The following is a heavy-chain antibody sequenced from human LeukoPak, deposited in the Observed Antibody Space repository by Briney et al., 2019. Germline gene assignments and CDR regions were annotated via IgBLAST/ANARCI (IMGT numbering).Heavy chain of an antibody. V-gene: IGHV3-30*04. D-gene: IGHD3-22*01. Sequence: PGRSLRLSCAASGFTFSSYAMHWVRQAPGKGLEWVAVISYDGSNKYYADSVKGRFTISRENSKNTLYLQMNSLRAEDTAVYYCARDRNYYDSSGYYSVAALDYWGQGTLVTVSS. J-gene: IGHJ4*02. CDR1: GFTFSSYA. CDR3: ARDRNYYDSSGYYSVAALDY. CDR2: ISYDGSNK.